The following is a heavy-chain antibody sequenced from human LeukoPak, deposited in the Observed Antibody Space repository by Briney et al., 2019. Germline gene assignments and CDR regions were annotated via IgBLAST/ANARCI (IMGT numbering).Heavy chain of an antibody. J-gene: IGHJ6*04. Sequence: GGSLRLSCAASVFTFSNAWMSWVRQAPGKGLEWIGRIKSKTNSRTTDYAATVKSRFTISRDDSKNTLYLQMNSLKTEDTAVYYCTPGLLWFGELPNYYYGMDVWGKGTPVTVSS. CDR3: TPGLLWFGELPNYYYGMDV. D-gene: IGHD3-10*01. CDR1: VFTFSNAW. CDR2: IKSKTNSRTT. V-gene: IGHV3-15*01.